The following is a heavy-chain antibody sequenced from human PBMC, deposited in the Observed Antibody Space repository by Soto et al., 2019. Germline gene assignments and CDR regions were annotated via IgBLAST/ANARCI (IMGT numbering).Heavy chain of an antibody. D-gene: IGHD2-2*01. V-gene: IGHV4-59*08. Sequence: SETLSLTCTVSGGSISSYYWSWIRQPPGKGLEWIGYIYYSGSTNYNPSLKSRVTISVDTSKNQFSLKLSSVTAADTAVYYCARYGGYCSSSSGYFAEYFQHWGQGTLVTVSS. CDR2: IYYSGST. CDR3: ARYGGYCSSSSGYFAEYFQH. J-gene: IGHJ1*01. CDR1: GGSISSYY.